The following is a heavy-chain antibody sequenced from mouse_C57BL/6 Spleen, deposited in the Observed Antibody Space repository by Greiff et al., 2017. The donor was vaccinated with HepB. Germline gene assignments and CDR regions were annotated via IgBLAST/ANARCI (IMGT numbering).Heavy chain of an antibody. Sequence: VQLQHSGAELARPGASVKLSCKASGYTFTSYGISWVKQRTGQGLEWIGEIYPRSGNTYYNEKFKGKATLTADKSSSTAYMELRSLTSEDSAVYFCARCPLRLGEAYAMDYWGQGTSVTVSS. CDR3: ARCPLRLGEAYAMDY. D-gene: IGHD3-2*02. J-gene: IGHJ4*01. V-gene: IGHV1-81*01. CDR1: GYTFTSYG. CDR2: IYPRSGNT.